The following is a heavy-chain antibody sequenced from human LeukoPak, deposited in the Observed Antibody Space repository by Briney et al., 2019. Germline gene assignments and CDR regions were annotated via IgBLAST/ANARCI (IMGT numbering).Heavy chain of an antibody. V-gene: IGHV1-2*02. Sequence: GASVKVSCKASGYTFTSYYMHWVRQAPGQGLEWLGWINPNSGGTNYAQQFQDRVTMTRDKSISTAYMDLSRLRSDDTAVYYCARMDFWKYVDAFDIWGQGTMVTISS. D-gene: IGHD1-7*01. CDR3: ARMDFWKYVDAFDI. CDR1: GYTFTSYY. J-gene: IGHJ3*02. CDR2: INPNSGGT.